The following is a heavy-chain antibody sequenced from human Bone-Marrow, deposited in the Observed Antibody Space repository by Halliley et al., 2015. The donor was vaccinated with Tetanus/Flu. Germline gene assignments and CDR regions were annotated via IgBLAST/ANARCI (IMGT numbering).Heavy chain of an antibody. V-gene: IGHV5-51*01. CDR3: ARHRRGSGYYSFFEY. D-gene: IGHD3-22*01. Sequence: ISPGAFDTRYSPSFQGRVPISVDKSINPAYLQLSSLEAADTAMYYCARHRRGSGYYSFFEYWGQGTLISVSP. CDR2: ISPGAFDT. J-gene: IGHJ4*02.